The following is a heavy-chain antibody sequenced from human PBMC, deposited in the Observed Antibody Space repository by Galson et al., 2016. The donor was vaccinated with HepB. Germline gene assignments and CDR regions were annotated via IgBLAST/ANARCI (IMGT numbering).Heavy chain of an antibody. CDR2: IYYSGST. J-gene: IGHJ6*02. CDR1: GGSISGYY. CDR3: AREITPIFGVITPPTPYGMDV. Sequence: SETLSLTCTVSGGSISGYYWSWIRQAPGKGFEWIGYIYYSGSTHYNPSLKSRVTMSVDTSKDHFSLLLSSVTAADTAVYYCAREITPIFGVITPPTPYGMDVWGQGITVTVSS. V-gene: IGHV4-59*01. D-gene: IGHD3-3*02.